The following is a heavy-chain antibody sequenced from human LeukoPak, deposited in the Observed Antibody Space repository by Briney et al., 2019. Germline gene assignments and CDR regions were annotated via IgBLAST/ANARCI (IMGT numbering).Heavy chain of an antibody. D-gene: IGHD4-23*01. CDR2: IHYSGNT. CDR1: GGSISSYY. CDR3: ARGGHYGGNFVY. Sequence: PSETLSLTCTVSGGSISSYYWSWIRQPPGKGLEWIGYIHYSGNTKHNLSLQSRVTISVDTSKNQFSLKLSSVTAANTAVYYCARGGHYGGNFVYWGQGTLVTVSS. J-gene: IGHJ4*02. V-gene: IGHV4-59*01.